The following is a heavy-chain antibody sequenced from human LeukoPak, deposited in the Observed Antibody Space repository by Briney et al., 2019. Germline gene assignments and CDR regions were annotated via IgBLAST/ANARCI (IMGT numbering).Heavy chain of an antibody. V-gene: IGHV3-23*01. D-gene: IGHD6-13*01. CDR2: ISGSGAST. CDR1: GFTFSSYA. CDR3: AKGRGSYSSSREVRYYYYAMDV. Sequence: QPGGSLRLPCAASGFTFSSYAMSWVRQAPGKGLEWVSAISGSGASTYYADSVKGRFTISRDNSKNTLYLQMKSLRADDTAVYYCAKGRGSYSSSREVRYYYYAMDVWGQGTTVTVSS. J-gene: IGHJ6*02.